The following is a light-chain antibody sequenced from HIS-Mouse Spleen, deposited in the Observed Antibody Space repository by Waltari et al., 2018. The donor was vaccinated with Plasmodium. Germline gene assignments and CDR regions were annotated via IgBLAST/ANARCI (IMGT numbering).Light chain of an antibody. V-gene: IGKV1-39*01. CDR2: AAS. CDR3: QQSYSTPLT. J-gene: IGKJ4*01. Sequence: SSLSASVGDRVTITCRASQSISSYLNWYQQKPGKAPKLLIYAASSLQSGVPSRFSGSGSGTDFTLTISSLQHEDFATYYCQQSYSTPLTFGGGTKVEIK. CDR1: QSISSY.